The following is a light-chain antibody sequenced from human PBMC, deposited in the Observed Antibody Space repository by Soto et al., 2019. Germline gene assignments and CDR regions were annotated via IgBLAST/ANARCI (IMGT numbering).Light chain of an antibody. CDR2: RAS. J-gene: IGKJ1*01. V-gene: IGKV1-5*03. Sequence: DIPMTQSPSTLAAFVGDRVTITCRANQSIRDSMAWYQQKAGKSPKLLIYRASSLESGVPSRFSGSGSGTEFILTISSLQPDDFATYYCQQYHSWTFGQGTKVEIK. CDR3: QQYHSWT. CDR1: QSIRDS.